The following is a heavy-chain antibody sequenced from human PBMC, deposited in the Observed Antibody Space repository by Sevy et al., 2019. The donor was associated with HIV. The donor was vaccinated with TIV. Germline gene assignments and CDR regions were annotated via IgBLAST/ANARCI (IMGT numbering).Heavy chain of an antibody. V-gene: IGHV3-30*02. CDR2: IRYDGSNT. CDR3: AKDLGRYSYS. J-gene: IGHJ4*02. D-gene: IGHD3-16*01. CDR1: GFTFSNYG. Sequence: GGSLRLSCVASGFTFSNYGMHWVRQAPGKGLEWVSFIRYDGSNTYYADSVKDRFTISRDNSKNTVYLQMNSLRVEDTAMYYCAKDLGRYSYSWGQGTPVTVSS.